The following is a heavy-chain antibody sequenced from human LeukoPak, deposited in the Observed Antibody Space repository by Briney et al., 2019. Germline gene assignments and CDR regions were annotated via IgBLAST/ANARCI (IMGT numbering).Heavy chain of an antibody. CDR3: ARDQEGGHDY. V-gene: IGHV1-69*04. J-gene: IGHJ4*02. CDR1: GGTFSSYA. D-gene: IGHD6-25*01. Sequence: GASVKVSCKASGGTFSSYAISWVRQAPGQGLEWMGRIIPILGIANYAQKFQGRVTITADKSTSTAYMELSSLRSEDTAVYYCARDQEGGHDYWGQRTLSPSPQ. CDR2: IIPILGIA.